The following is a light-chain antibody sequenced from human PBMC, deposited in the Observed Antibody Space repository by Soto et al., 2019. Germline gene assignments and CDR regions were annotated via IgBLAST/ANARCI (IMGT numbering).Light chain of an antibody. Sequence: QSVLTQPPSVSGAPGQRVTISCTGSSSNIGAGYDVHWYQQLPATAPKLLIYDNSNRPSGVPDRFSGSKSGTSASLAITGLQAEDEADYYCQSYDSSLSAVVFGGGTKLTVL. CDR1: SSNIGAGYD. CDR3: QSYDSSLSAVV. J-gene: IGLJ2*01. V-gene: IGLV1-40*01. CDR2: DNS.